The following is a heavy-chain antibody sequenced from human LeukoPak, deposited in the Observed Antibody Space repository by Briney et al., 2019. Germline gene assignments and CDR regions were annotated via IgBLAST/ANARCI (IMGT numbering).Heavy chain of an antibody. CDR2: IYHSGST. CDR1: GGSISSGGYY. J-gene: IGHJ4*02. V-gene: IGHV4-30-2*01. Sequence: SQTLSLTCTVSGGSISSGGYYWSWIRQPPGKGLEWIGYIYHSGSTYYNPSLKSRVTISVDRSKNQFSLKLSSVTAADTAVYYCARVRGTIFGVVKAFDYWGQGTLVTVSS. CDR3: ARVRGTIFGVVKAFDY. D-gene: IGHD3-3*01.